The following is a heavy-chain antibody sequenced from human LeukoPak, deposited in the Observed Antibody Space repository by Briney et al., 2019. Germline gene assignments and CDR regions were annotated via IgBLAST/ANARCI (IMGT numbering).Heavy chain of an antibody. CDR2: IYYSGST. V-gene: IGHV4-31*03. CDR1: GGSISSGGYY. Sequence: SETLSLTCTASGGSISSGGYYWSWIRQHPGKGLEWIGYIYYSGSTYYNPSLKSRVTISVDTSKNQFSLKLSSVTAADTAVYYCARVKPCSGGSCYSYYYGMDVWGQGTTVTVSS. D-gene: IGHD2-15*01. CDR3: ARVKPCSGGSCYSYYYGMDV. J-gene: IGHJ6*02.